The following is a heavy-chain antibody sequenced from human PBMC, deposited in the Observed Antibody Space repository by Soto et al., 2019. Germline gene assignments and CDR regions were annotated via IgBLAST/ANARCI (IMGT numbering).Heavy chain of an antibody. J-gene: IGHJ4*02. CDR1: GFTFSSYA. V-gene: IGHV3-23*01. Sequence: GGSLRLSCAASGFTFSSYAMSWVRQAPGKGLEWVSAISGSGGSTYYADSVKGRFTISRDNSKNTLYLQMNSLRAEDTAVYYCAKKDLWFGELGYFDYWGQGTLVTVSS. CDR3: AKKDLWFGELGYFDY. D-gene: IGHD3-10*01. CDR2: ISGSGGST.